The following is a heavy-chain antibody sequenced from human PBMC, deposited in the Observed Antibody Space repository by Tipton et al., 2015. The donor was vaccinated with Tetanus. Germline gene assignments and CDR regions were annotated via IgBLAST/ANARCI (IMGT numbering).Heavy chain of an antibody. D-gene: IGHD6-13*01. CDR1: GYTFTSYY. J-gene: IGHJ6*02. V-gene: IGHV1-8*02. CDR3: ARAVIAAETFFDRYYYYGMDV. CDR2: MNPNSGNT. Sequence: QSGAEVKKPGASVKVSCKASGYTFTSYYMHWVRQAPGQGLEWMGWMNPNSGNTGYAQKFQGRVTMTRNTSISTAYMELSSLRSEDTAVYYCARAVIAAETFFDRYYYYGMDVWGQGTTVTVSS.